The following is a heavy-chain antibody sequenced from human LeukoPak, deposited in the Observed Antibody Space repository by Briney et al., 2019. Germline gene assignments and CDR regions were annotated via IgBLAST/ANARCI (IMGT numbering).Heavy chain of an antibody. CDR1: GGSFSGYY. Sequence: SETLSLTCAVYGGSFSGYYWSWIRQPPGKGLEWIGEINHSGSTNYNPSLKSRVTISVDTSKNQFSLKLSSVTAADTAVYYCARGVLRYFDWLPHLDYWGQGTLVTVSS. CDR2: INHSGST. J-gene: IGHJ4*02. CDR3: ARGVLRYFDWLPHLDY. D-gene: IGHD3-9*01. V-gene: IGHV4-34*01.